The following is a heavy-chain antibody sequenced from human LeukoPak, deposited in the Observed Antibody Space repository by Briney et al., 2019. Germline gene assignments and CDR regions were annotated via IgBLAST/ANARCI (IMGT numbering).Heavy chain of an antibody. CDR3: ARPYCSGGSCHDYFDY. D-gene: IGHD2-15*01. Sequence: ASVKVSCKASGYTFTGYYMHWVRQAPRQGLEWMGWINPHTGGTNYAQKFQGGVTMTRDTSISTAYMELGGLTSDDTAVYYCARPYCSGGSCHDYFDYWGQGTLVTVSP. CDR1: GYTFTGYY. CDR2: INPHTGGT. J-gene: IGHJ4*02. V-gene: IGHV1-2*02.